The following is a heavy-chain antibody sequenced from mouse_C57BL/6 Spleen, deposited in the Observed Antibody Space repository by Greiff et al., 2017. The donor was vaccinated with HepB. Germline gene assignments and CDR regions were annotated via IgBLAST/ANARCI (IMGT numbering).Heavy chain of an antibody. Sequence: VQLQQSGAELARPGASVKLSCKASGYTFTSYGISWVKQRTGQGLEWIGEIYPRSGNTYYNEKFKVKGTLTADKSSSTAYMELRSLTSEDSAVYFCARANYYGSLYYFDYWGQGTTLTVSS. CDR2: IYPRSGNT. CDR3: ARANYYGSLYYFDY. V-gene: IGHV1-81*01. CDR1: GYTFTSYG. D-gene: IGHD1-1*01. J-gene: IGHJ2*01.